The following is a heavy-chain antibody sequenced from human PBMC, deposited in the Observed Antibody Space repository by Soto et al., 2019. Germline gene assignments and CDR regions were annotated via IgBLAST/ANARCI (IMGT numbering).Heavy chain of an antibody. D-gene: IGHD6-6*01. CDR2: IYPGDSDT. CDR3: ARILPERYSSSSAFDY. CDR1: GYSFTSYW. J-gene: IGHJ4*02. Sequence: PGESLKISCKGSGYSFTSYWIGWVRQMPGKGLEWMGIIYPGDSDTRYSPSFQGQVTISADKSISTAYLQWSSLKASDTAMYYCARILPERYSSSSAFDYWGQGTLVTVSS. V-gene: IGHV5-51*01.